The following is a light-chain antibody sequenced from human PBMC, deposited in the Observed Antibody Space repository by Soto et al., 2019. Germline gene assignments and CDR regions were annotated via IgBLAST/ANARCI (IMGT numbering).Light chain of an antibody. V-gene: IGKV3-15*01. J-gene: IGKJ1*01. CDR1: QSVSSN. CDR3: QQYYRPWT. CDR2: GAS. Sequence: EIVMTQSPATLSVSPGERATLSCRASQSVSSNLAWYQQKPGQAPRLLIYGASTRATGIPARFSGSGSGTDFTLTISSLQAEDVAVYYCQQYYRPWTFGQGTKVEIK.